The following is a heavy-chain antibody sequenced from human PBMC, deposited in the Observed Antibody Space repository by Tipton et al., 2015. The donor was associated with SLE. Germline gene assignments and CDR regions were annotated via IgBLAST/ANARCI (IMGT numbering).Heavy chain of an antibody. CDR2: MNQAGNEK. CDR3: ARDSYYYDGSGPP. CDR1: GFTFSSYW. J-gene: IGHJ5*02. Sequence: GSLRLSCTASGFTFSSYWMSWVRQAPGKGLEWVANMNQAGNEKFYVASVRGRFTISRDNAKNSLYLQMNNLRAEDTAVYYCARDSYYYDGSGPPWGQGTLVTVSS. D-gene: IGHD3-22*01. V-gene: IGHV3-7*01.